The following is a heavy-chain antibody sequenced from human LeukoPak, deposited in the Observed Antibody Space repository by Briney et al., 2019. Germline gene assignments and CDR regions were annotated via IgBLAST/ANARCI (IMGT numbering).Heavy chain of an antibody. CDR2: TYYRSKWYN. Sequence: SQTLSLTCAISGDSVSSNIAAWNWIRQSPSRGLAWLGRTYYRSKWYNDYAVSVKSRISINPDTSKNQFSLQLNSVIPEDTAVYYCARDTRPTGTPEGFDYWGQGTLVTVSS. CDR3: ARDTRPTGTPEGFDY. V-gene: IGHV6-1*01. J-gene: IGHJ4*02. CDR1: GDSVSSNIAA. D-gene: IGHD1-1*01.